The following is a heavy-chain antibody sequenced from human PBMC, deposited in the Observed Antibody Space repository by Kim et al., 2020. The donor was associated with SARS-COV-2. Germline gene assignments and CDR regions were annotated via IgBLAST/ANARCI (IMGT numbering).Heavy chain of an antibody. CDR2: IYSGGTCT. Sequence: GGSLRLSCAASGFTFSTYAMTWVRQAPGRGLEWVSSIYSGGTCTYYADSLKGRFTISRDDSKNTLYLQMNSLRADDTAVYYCARTGGGTAIHPHYWGQGTLVTVSS. V-gene: IGHV3-23*03. J-gene: IGHJ4*02. CDR1: GFTFSTYA. CDR3: ARTGGGTAIHPHY. D-gene: IGHD2-2*02.